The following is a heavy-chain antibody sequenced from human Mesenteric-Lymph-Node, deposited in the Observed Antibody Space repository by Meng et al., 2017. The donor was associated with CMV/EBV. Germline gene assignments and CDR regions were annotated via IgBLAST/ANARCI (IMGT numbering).Heavy chain of an antibody. CDR2: IYHSGST. D-gene: IGHD3-16*01. V-gene: IGHV4-38-2*02. CDR3: ARASRSYGYHY. CDR1: GYSISSGYY. J-gene: IGHJ4*02. Sequence: SETLSLTCTVSGYSISSGYYWGWIRQPPGKGLEWIGSIYHSGSTYYNPSLKSRVTISVDTSKNQFSLKLSSVTAADTAVYYCARASRSYGYHYWGQGTLVTVSS.